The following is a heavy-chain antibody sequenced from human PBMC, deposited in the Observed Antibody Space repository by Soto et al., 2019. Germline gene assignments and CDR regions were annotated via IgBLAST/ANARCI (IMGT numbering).Heavy chain of an antibody. CDR1: GGSISSKNW. V-gene: IGHV4-4*02. D-gene: IGHD5-12*01. Sequence: QVQLRESGPGLVKLTGTVSLTCTVSGGSISSKNWWSWVRQPPGKGLEWIGEIYQSGNTHYSPSLKSRVSISVDKSNNQFFLNLSSVTAADTAVYYCARGDSGHDDFDYWGQGTLVSVSS. J-gene: IGHJ4*02. CDR3: ARGDSGHDDFDY. CDR2: IYQSGNT.